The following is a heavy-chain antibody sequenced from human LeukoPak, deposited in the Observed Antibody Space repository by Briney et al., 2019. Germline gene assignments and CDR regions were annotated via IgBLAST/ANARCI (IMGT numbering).Heavy chain of an antibody. V-gene: IGHV3-74*01. D-gene: IGHD3-10*01. CDR1: GFTFSSYW. Sequence: GGSLRLSCAASGFTFSSYWMHWVRQAPGKGLEWVSRMDPDGRTIDYADSVKGRFTISRDNAKDTLYLQMSSLRDEDTAVYYYARDSASLWFGELSGWFAPWGQGTLVTVSS. J-gene: IGHJ5*02. CDR2: MDPDGRTI. CDR3: ARDSASLWFGELSGWFAP.